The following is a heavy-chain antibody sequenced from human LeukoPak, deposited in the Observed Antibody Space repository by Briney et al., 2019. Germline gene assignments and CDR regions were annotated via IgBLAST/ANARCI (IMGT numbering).Heavy chain of an antibody. D-gene: IGHD3-3*01. CDR3: ARDAYYYFWSGYYTSDRHYFDY. J-gene: IGHJ4*02. Sequence: GGSLRLSCAASGFTFSSYSMNWVRQAPGKGLEWVSSISSSSSYIYYADSVKGRFTISRDNAKNSLYLQMNSLRAEDTAVYYCARDAYYYFWSGYYTSDRHYFDYWGQGTLVTVSS. V-gene: IGHV3-21*01. CDR1: GFTFSSYS. CDR2: ISSSSSYI.